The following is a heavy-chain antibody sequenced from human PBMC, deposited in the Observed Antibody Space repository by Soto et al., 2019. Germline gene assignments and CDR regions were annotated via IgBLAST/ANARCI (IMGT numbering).Heavy chain of an antibody. CDR2: IFYSGNT. Sequence: SETLSLTCTVSGDSIISSTYYWGWIRQPPGKGLEWIGSIFYSGNTYYNPSLKSRVTMSVDTSKNQFSLKLSSVTAADTAVYYCARHEGLQFPITHYWGQGTLVTVSS. CDR1: GDSIISSTYY. D-gene: IGHD4-4*01. CDR3: ARHEGLQFPITHY. J-gene: IGHJ4*02. V-gene: IGHV4-39*01.